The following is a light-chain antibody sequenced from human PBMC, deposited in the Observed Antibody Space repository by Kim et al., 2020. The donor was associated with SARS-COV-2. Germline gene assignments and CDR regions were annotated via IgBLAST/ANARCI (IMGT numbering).Light chain of an antibody. CDR3: QQYNSYST. V-gene: IGKV1-5*03. J-gene: IGKJ2*01. Sequence: LSASVGDRVTITCRASQSISTWLAWYQQKPGKAPKLLIYKASSLQSGVPSRFGGSGSGTEFTLTISSLQPDDFATYYCQQYNSYSTFGQGTKLEI. CDR1: QSISTW. CDR2: KAS.